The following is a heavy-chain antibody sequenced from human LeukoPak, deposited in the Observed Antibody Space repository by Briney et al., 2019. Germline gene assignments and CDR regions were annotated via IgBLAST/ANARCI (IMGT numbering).Heavy chain of an antibody. J-gene: IGHJ4*02. CDR3: AREMRGNEQQLAYFDY. V-gene: IGHV4-59*12. D-gene: IGHD6-13*01. CDR2: IYYSGST. CDR1: GGSISSYY. Sequence: SETLSLTCTVSGGSISSYYWSWIRQPPGKGLEWIGYIYYSGSTYYNPSLKSRVTISVDTSKIQFSLKLSSVTAADTAVYYCAREMRGNEQQLAYFDYWGQGTLVTVSS.